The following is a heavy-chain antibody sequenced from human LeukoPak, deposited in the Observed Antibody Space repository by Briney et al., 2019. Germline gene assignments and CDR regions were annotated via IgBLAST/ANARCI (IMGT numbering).Heavy chain of an antibody. CDR2: INTDESST. J-gene: IGHJ4*02. Sequence: GGSLRLSCAASGFTFSTYWMYWVRHAPGKGLVWVSHINTDESSTTYADSVKGRFTISRDNAKNTLYLQMNTLRAEDTAVYYCAKSGDAARLSWVDSWGQGTLVTVSS. D-gene: IGHD6-6*01. CDR3: AKSGDAARLSWVDS. CDR1: GFTFSTYW. V-gene: IGHV3-74*01.